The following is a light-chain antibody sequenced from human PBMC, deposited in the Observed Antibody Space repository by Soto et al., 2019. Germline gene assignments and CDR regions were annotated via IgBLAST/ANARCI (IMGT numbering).Light chain of an antibody. V-gene: IGKV3-20*01. CDR3: QQCGSSPPYT. CDR1: QSVSSTY. J-gene: IGKJ2*01. CDR2: GAS. Sequence: EIVLTQSPGTLSLSPGERATLSCRASQSVSSTYLAWYQQIPGQAPRLLISGASSRATGITDRFSGSGSGTAVTLTISRLEPEDFAVYYCQQCGSSPPYTFGQGTKLEIK.